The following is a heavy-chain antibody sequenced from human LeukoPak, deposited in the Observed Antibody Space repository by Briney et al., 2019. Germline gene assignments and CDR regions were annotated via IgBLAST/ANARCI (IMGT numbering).Heavy chain of an antibody. Sequence: SETLSLTCTVSGDSISSYYWSWIRQPPGKGLEWIGYFYHSGSTNYNPSLKSRVTMSVDTSKNQFSLKLSSVTAADTAVYYCARDYGDYAHYYYYYMDVWGKGTTVTISS. CDR2: FYHSGST. CDR3: ARDYGDYAHYYYYYMDV. D-gene: IGHD4-17*01. V-gene: IGHV4-59*12. CDR1: GDSISSYY. J-gene: IGHJ6*03.